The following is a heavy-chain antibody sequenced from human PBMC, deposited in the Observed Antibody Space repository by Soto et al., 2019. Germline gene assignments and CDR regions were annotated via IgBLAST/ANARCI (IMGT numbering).Heavy chain of an antibody. V-gene: IGHV3-7*05. J-gene: IGHJ6*02. CDR1: GFTFSSYW. CDR2: IKQDRSEK. CDR3: ARDSRGYCSGGSCRRAPYYYYYGMDV. Sequence: GGSLRLSCAASGFTFSSYWMSWVRQAPGKGLEWVANIKQDRSEKYYVDSVKGRFTISRDNAKNSLYLQMNSLRAEDTAVYYCARDSRGYCSGGSCRRAPYYYYYGMDVWGQGTTVTVSS. D-gene: IGHD2-15*01.